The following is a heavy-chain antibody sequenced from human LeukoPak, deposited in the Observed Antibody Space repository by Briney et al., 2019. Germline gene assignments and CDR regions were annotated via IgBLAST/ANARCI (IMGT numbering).Heavy chain of an antibody. CDR2: VDPEDGET. D-gene: IGHD3-3*01. CDR1: GYTFTDYY. Sequence: ASVKVSCKVSGYTFTDYYMHWVQQAPGKGLEWMGLVDPEDGETIYAEKFQGRVTITADTSTDTAYMDLSSLRSEDTAVYYCATVPTVPTYYDFWSGYYDYWGQGTLVTVSS. J-gene: IGHJ4*02. V-gene: IGHV1-69-2*01. CDR3: ATVPTVPTYYDFWSGYYDY.